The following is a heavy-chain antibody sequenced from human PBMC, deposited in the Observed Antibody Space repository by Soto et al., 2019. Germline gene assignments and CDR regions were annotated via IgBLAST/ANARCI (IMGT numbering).Heavy chain of an antibody. V-gene: IGHV4-4*02. CDR2: IYRSGST. CDR1: GGSISSSDW. J-gene: IGHJ4*02. Sequence: QVQLQESGPGLVKPSGTLSLTCTVSGGSISSSDWWTWVRQPPGKGLEWIGEIYRSGSTNYNSSLQSRVTISVDKSKNQLSLKLSSVTAAHTAVYYCATIHYWGQGTLVTVSS. CDR3: ATIHY.